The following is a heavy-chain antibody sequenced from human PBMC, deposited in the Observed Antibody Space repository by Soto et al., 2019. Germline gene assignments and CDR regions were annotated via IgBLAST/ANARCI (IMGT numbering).Heavy chain of an antibody. CDR1: GGSFSGYY. J-gene: IGHJ4*02. Sequence: QVQLQQWGAGLLKPSETLSLTCAVYGGSFSGYYWSWIRQPPGKGLEWIGEINHSGSTNYNPSLKSRVTISVDKSKNQFSLKLSSVTAADTAVYYCARAMGWTTVTTMYYFDYWGQGTLVTVSS. CDR2: INHSGST. D-gene: IGHD4-17*01. V-gene: IGHV4-34*01. CDR3: ARAMGWTTVTTMYYFDY.